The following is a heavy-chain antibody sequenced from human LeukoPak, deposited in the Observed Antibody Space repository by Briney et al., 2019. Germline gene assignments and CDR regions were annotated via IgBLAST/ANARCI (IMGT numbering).Heavy chain of an antibody. Sequence: PSGTLSLTCAVSGGSISSSNRWSWVRQPPGKGLEWIGEIYHSGSTNYNPSLKSRVTISVDKSKNQFSLKLSSVTAADTAVYYCAIKYSSGWDHLDYWGQGTLVTVSS. CDR2: IYHSGST. D-gene: IGHD6-19*01. V-gene: IGHV4-4*02. CDR1: GGSISSSNR. J-gene: IGHJ4*02. CDR3: AIKYSSGWDHLDY.